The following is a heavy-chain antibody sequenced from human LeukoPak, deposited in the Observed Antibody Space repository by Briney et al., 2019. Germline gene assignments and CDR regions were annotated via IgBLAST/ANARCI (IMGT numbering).Heavy chain of an antibody. CDR3: ARDTRTFDY. CDR1: GFTFSRYR. V-gene: IGHV3-7*01. D-gene: IGHD1-26*01. CDR2: IKQDGSEK. Sequence: GGSLRLSCAASGFTFSRYRMNWVRQAPGKGLEWVANIKQDGSEKYYVGSVKGRFTISRDNAKNSLFLQMNSLRAEDTAVYYCARDTRTFDYWGQGTLVTVSS. J-gene: IGHJ4*02.